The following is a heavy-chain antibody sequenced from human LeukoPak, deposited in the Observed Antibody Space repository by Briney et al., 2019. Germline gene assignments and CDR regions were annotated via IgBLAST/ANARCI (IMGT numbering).Heavy chain of an antibody. CDR3: ARTLPMTTVTTGATYYYYGMDV. Sequence: ESGPALMKPTQTLTLTCTFSGFSLSTSGMCVSWIRQPPGKALEWLARIDWDDDKYYSTSLKTRLTISKDTSKNQVVLTMTNMDPVDTATYYCARTLPMTTVTTGATYYYYGMDVWGQGTTVTVSS. CDR2: IDWDDDK. J-gene: IGHJ6*02. V-gene: IGHV2-70*11. CDR1: GFSLSTSGMC. D-gene: IGHD4-17*01.